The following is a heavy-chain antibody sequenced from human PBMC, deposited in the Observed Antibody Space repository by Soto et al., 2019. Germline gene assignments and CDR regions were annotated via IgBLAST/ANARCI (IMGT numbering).Heavy chain of an antibody. Sequence: SETLSLTCTVSEGSISSYYWSWIRQPAGKGLEWIGRIYTSGSTNYNPSLKSRVTMSVDTSKNQFSLKLSSVTAADTAVYYCARDDSSGYYHKNYGMDVWGQGTTVTVSS. CDR1: EGSISSYY. CDR2: IYTSGST. V-gene: IGHV4-4*07. D-gene: IGHD3-22*01. CDR3: ARDDSSGYYHKNYGMDV. J-gene: IGHJ6*02.